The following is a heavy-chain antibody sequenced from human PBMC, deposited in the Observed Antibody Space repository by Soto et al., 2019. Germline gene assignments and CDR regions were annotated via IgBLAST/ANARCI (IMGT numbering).Heavy chain of an antibody. CDR2: IDPSDSYT. D-gene: IGHD6-19*01. CDR1: GYSFTSYC. CDR3: ARLRRGSSGYSSGWYFFDY. J-gene: IGHJ4*02. Sequence: PVESLKISCKGSGYSFTSYCISWVRQMPGKGLEWMGRIDPSDSYTNYSPSFQGHVTISADKSISTAYLQWSSLKASDTAMYYCARLRRGSSGYSSGWYFFDYWGQGTLVTVSS. V-gene: IGHV5-10-1*01.